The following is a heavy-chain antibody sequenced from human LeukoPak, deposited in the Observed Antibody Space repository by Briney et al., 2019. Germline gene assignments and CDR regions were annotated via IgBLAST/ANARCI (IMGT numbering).Heavy chain of an antibody. CDR3: AKDMSSGSGYYGMDV. J-gene: IGHJ6*02. CDR2: IRYDGSNK. D-gene: IGHD6-19*01. CDR1: GFTFSSYG. Sequence: GGSLRLSCAASGFTFSSYGMHWVRQAPGKGLEWVAFIRYDGSNKYYADSVKGRFTISRDNAKNSLYLQMNSLRAEDTALYYCAKDMSSGSGYYGMDVWGQGTTVTVSS. V-gene: IGHV3-30*02.